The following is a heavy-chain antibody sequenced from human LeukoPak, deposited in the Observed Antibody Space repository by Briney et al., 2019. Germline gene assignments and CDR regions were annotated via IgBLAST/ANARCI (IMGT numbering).Heavy chain of an antibody. CDR3: ARGQHTGGYYDSSGYYYAFDY. J-gene: IGHJ4*02. D-gene: IGHD3-22*01. V-gene: IGHV4-34*01. CDR1: GGSFSGCY. Sequence: SETLSLTCAVYGGSFSGCYWSWIRQPPGKGLEWIGEINHSGSTNYNPSLKSRVTISVDTSKNQFSLKLSSVTAADTAVYYCARGQHTGGYYDSSGYYYAFDYWGQGTLVTVSS. CDR2: INHSGST.